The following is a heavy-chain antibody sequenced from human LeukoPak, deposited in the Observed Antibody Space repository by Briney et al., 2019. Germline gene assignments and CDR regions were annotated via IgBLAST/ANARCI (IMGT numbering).Heavy chain of an antibody. CDR3: ARNLYGSGSYRRYYYYMDV. D-gene: IGHD3-10*01. J-gene: IGHJ6*03. Sequence: PSETLSLTCTVSGGSISGYYWSWIRQPPGKGLEWIGSIYYSGSTYYNPSLKSRVTISVDTSKNQFSLKMSSVTAADTAVYYCARNLYGSGSYRRYYYYMDVWGKGTTVTISS. CDR2: IYYSGST. CDR1: GGSISGYY. V-gene: IGHV4-59*04.